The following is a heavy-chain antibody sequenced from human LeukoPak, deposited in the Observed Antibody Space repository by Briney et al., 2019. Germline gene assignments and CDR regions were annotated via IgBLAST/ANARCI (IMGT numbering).Heavy chain of an antibody. V-gene: IGHV3-7*01. D-gene: IGHD1-20*01. CDR3: ATGTKWNDAFNI. Sequence: GGSLRLSCAAYGFTFRTYWMSWVRQAPGKGLEWVGDIKHDGSAKYYVDSMKGRFTISRDNAKNSLYLQMNSLRDEDTAVYYCATGTKWNDAFNIWGQGTIVTVSS. J-gene: IGHJ3*02. CDR1: GFTFRTYW. CDR2: IKHDGSAK.